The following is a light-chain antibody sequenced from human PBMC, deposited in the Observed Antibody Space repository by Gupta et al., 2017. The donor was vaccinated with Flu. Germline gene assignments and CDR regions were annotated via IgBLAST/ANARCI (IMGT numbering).Light chain of an antibody. Sequence: QSALTQPASVSGSPGPSITISCTGTSSDVGGYNYVSWYQQHPGKAPKLMIYEVSNRPSGVSNRFSGSKSGNTASLTISGLQAEDEADYYCSSYTSSSTYNYVFGTGTKVTVL. J-gene: IGLJ1*01. V-gene: IGLV2-14*01. CDR1: SSDVGGYNY. CDR2: EVS. CDR3: SSYTSSSTYNYV.